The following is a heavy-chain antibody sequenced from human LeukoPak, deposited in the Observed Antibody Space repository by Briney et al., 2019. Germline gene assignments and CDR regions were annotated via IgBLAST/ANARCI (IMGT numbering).Heavy chain of an antibody. J-gene: IGHJ4*02. CDR1: GFTFSSYA. V-gene: IGHV3-23*01. Sequence: PGGSLRLSCAASGFTFSSYAMSWVRQAPGKGLEWVSAISGSGGSTYYADSVKGWFTISRDNSKNTLYLQMNSLRAEDAAVYYCAKDLGVLRYFDTPNFDYWGQGTLVTVSS. CDR3: AKDLGVLRYFDTPNFDY. D-gene: IGHD3-9*01. CDR2: ISGSGGST.